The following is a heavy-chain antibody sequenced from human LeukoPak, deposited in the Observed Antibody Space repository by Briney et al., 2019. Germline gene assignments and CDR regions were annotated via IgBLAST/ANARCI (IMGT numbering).Heavy chain of an antibody. CDR1: GGSISSYY. Sequence: SETLSLTCTVSGGSISSYYWSWIRQPPGKGLEWIGYIYYSGSTNYNPSLKGRVTLSVDTSKNQFSLKLSSVTAADTAVYYCARDSGYMDVWGKGTTVTVSS. CDR2: IYYSGST. J-gene: IGHJ6*03. D-gene: IGHD3-10*01. CDR3: ARDSGYMDV. V-gene: IGHV4-59*12.